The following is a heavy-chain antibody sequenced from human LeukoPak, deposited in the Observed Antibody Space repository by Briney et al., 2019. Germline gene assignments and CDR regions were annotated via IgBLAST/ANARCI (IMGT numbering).Heavy chain of an antibody. CDR2: FDPEDGET. CDR3: ATTLNTVTTNPTFDY. J-gene: IGHJ4*02. V-gene: IGHV1-24*01. CDR1: GYTLTELA. D-gene: IGHD4-17*01. Sequence: VASVKVSCKVSGYTLTELAMHWVRQAPGKGLEWMGGFDPEDGETTYPQKFQGRVTMTEDTSTDTAYMELTSLRSEDTAVYYCATTLNTVTTNPTFDYWGQGTLVTVSS.